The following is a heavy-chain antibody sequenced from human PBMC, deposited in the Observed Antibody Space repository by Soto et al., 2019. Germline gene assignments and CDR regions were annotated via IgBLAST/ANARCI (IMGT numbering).Heavy chain of an antibody. D-gene: IGHD3-3*01. V-gene: IGHV3-9*01. J-gene: IGHJ4*02. CDR1: GLNFDDFA. CDR2: ITWNSRVL. CDR3: AKGRYDFWSPYYFDS. Sequence: LRLSCVGTGLNFDDFAMHWVRQAPGKGLEWVSGITWNSRVLAYADSVKGRFTISRDNARNSLYLQMDSLRDEDTALYYCAKGRYDFWSPYYFDSWGQGTLVTVSS.